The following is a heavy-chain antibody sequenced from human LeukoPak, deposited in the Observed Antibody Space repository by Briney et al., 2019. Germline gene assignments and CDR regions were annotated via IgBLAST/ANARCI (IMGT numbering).Heavy chain of an antibody. V-gene: IGHV4-59*01. CDR2: IYYSGST. D-gene: IGHD6-13*01. J-gene: IGHJ5*02. CDR3: ARVAAAAGIINWLDP. Sequence: PSETLSLTCTVSGGSISSYYWSWIRQPPGKGLEWIGYIYYSGSTNYNPSLKSRVTISVDTSKNQFSLKLSSVTAADTAVYYCARVAAAAGIINWLDPWGQGTLVTVSS. CDR1: GGSISSYY.